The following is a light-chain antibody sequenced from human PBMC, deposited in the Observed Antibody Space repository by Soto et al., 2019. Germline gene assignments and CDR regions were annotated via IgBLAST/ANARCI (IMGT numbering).Light chain of an antibody. Sequence: QTVVTQEPSFSVSPGGTVTLTCGLRSGSVSTSHYPSWYHQTPGQAPRTLIYSTNSRYSGVPDRFSGSILGNKAALTITGAQADDESDYYCALYMGNGIWVFGGGTKLTVL. CDR3: ALYMGNGIWV. CDR1: SGSVSTSHY. V-gene: IGLV8-61*01. J-gene: IGLJ3*02. CDR2: STN.